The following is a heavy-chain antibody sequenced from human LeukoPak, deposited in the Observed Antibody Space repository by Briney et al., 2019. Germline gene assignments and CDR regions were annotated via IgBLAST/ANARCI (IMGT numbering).Heavy chain of an antibody. CDR2: IYPGDSDT. CDR3: VLAGSGSYYFDY. Sequence: GESLKISCKGFGYRFTNYWIGWVRQMPGKGLEWMGIIYPGDSDTRYSPSFQGQVTISADKSINTAYLQWSSLKASDTAMYYCVLAGSGSYYFDYWGQGILVTVSS. CDR1: GYRFTNYW. J-gene: IGHJ4*02. D-gene: IGHD3-10*01. V-gene: IGHV5-51*01.